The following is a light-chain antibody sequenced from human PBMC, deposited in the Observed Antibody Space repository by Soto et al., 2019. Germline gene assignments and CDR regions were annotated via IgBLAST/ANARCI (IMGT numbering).Light chain of an antibody. CDR2: GAS. Sequence: EIVLTQSPATLSVSPGERATLSCRASQSVSSSYLAWYQQKPGQAPRLLIYGASSRATGIPDRFSGSGSGTDFTLTISRLEPEDFAVYYCQRYGSSPGFGQGTKVDIK. J-gene: IGKJ1*01. CDR3: QRYGSSPG. CDR1: QSVSSSY. V-gene: IGKV3-20*01.